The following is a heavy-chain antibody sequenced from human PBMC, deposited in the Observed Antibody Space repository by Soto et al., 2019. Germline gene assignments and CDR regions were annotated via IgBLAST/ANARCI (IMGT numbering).Heavy chain of an antibody. D-gene: IGHD4-17*01. V-gene: IGHV3-30*18. J-gene: IGHJ6*02. CDR2: ISYDGSNK. CDR3: AKVYGDYTYSYYGMDV. Sequence: QVQLVESGGGVVQPGRSLRLSCAASGFTFSSYGMHWVRQAPGKGLEWVAVISYDGSNKYYADSVKGRFTISRDNSKNTLYLQMNSLRAEDTAVYYCAKVYGDYTYSYYGMDVWGQGTTVTVSS. CDR1: GFTFSSYG.